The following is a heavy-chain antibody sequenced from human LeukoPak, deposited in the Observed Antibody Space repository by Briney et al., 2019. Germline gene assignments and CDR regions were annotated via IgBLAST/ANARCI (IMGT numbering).Heavy chain of an antibody. CDR2: IRSKPYGGTT. Sequence: GGSLRLSCSTSGFTSGDYAISWVRLSPGKGLEWVGFIRSKPYGGTTDYAASVRGRFTISRDDSKSIAYLQMNSLKTEDTAVYYCTRDMEMSTVTDHHSYGMDVWGQGTTVTVSS. V-gene: IGHV3-49*04. CDR1: GFTSGDYA. J-gene: IGHJ6*01. CDR3: TRDMEMSTVTDHHSYGMDV. D-gene: IGHD5-24*01.